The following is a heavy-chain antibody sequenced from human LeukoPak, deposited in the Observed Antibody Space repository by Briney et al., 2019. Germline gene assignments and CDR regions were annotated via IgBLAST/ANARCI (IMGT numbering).Heavy chain of an antibody. J-gene: IGHJ4*02. CDR1: GYTFTGYY. V-gene: IGHV1-2*02. CDR2: INPNSGGT. Sequence: ASVKVSCKASGYTFTGYYMHWVRQAPGQGLEWMGWINPNSGGTNYAQKFQGRVTMTSDTSISTAYMELSRLRSDDTAVYYCAIDWGSIKVITDYWGQGTLVTVSS. D-gene: IGHD3-16*01. CDR3: AIDWGSIKVITDY.